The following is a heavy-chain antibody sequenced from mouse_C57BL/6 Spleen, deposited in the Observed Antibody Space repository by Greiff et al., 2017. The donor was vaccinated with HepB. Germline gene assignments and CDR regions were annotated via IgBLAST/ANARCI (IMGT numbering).Heavy chain of an antibody. CDR3: ARYGDYGGFAY. J-gene: IGHJ3*01. CDR2: IDPSDSYT. CDR1: GYTFTSYW. Sequence: QVQLQQPGAELVRPGTSVKLSCKASGYTFTSYWMHWVKQRPGQGLEWIGVIDPSDSYTNYNQKFKGKATLTVDTSSSTAYMQLSSLTSEDSAVYYCARYGDYGGFAYWGQGTLVTVSA. D-gene: IGHD2-13*01. V-gene: IGHV1-59*01.